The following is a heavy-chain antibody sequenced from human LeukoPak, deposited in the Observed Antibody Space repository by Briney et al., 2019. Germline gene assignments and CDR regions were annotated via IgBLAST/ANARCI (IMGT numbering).Heavy chain of an antibody. V-gene: IGHV4-38-2*01. Sequence: SETLSLTCAVSGSSVTSDYFWGWIRQPPGKGLEWIATIYHSWGIYFNPSLKSRVSISLDASKNEFPLRLTSLTAGDTAIYYCARNVTAGFFDYWGQGILVTVSS. J-gene: IGHJ4*02. CDR1: GSSVTSDYF. D-gene: IGHD1-1*01. CDR2: IYHSWGI. CDR3: ARNVTAGFFDY.